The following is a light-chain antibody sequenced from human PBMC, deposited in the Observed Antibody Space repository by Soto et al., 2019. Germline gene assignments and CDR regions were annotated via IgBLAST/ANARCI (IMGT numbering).Light chain of an antibody. CDR2: GNT. CDR3: QSHDSSLNSWV. Sequence: QAVVTQPPSMSGAPGQRVTISCTGSSSNIGAGYDVHWYQLLPGTAPKLLIYGNTNRPSGVPDRFSGSKSGTSASLAITGLRAEDEADYYCQSHDSSLNSWVFGGGTKVNVL. J-gene: IGLJ3*02. CDR1: SSNIGAGYD. V-gene: IGLV1-40*01.